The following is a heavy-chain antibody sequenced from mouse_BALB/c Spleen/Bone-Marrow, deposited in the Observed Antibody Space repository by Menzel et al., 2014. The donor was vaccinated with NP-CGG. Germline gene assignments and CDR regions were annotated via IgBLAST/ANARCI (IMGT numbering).Heavy chain of an antibody. CDR2: ISTYSGNT. V-gene: IGHV1-67*01. Sequence: QVQLQQPGPELVRPGVSVKLSCKGSGYTFTAYAMHWVKQSHAKSLEWIGLISTYSGNTHYNQNFKGKATMTVDKSSSTAYMELARLTSEDSAIYYCARNFYGSSYFDSWGQGTTPTDSS. CDR1: GYTFTAYA. CDR3: ARNFYGSSYFDS. D-gene: IGHD1-1*01. J-gene: IGHJ2*01.